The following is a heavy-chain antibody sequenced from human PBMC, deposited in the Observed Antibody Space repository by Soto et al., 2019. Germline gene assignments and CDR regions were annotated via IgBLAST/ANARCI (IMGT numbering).Heavy chain of an antibody. Sequence: QVQLVQSGAEVKKPGSSVKVSCKASGGTFSSYAISWVRQAPGQGLEWMGGIIPIFGTANYAQKFQGRVTITAHDSTSTAYMELSSLRSEDTAVYYCARGREYSSSWREDWGYSMDYWGQGTLVTVSS. V-gene: IGHV1-69*12. CDR3: ARGREYSSSWREDWGYSMDY. D-gene: IGHD6-13*01. CDR1: GGTFSSYA. J-gene: IGHJ4*02. CDR2: IIPIFGTA.